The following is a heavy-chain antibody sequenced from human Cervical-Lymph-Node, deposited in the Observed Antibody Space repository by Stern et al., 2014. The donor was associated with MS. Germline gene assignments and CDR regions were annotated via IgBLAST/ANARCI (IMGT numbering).Heavy chain of an antibody. CDR3: ARALIGGLVKYYFDY. Sequence: QVQLVQSGAEVKKPGASVKVSCKASGYTFTSYYMHWVRQAPGQGLEWMGIINPSGGSTSYAQKFQGRVTMTRDPPPSTVYMELSSLRSEDTAVYYCARALIGGLVKYYFDYWGQGTLVTVSS. CDR1: GYTFTSYY. CDR2: INPSGGST. V-gene: IGHV1-46*01. D-gene: IGHD3-9*01. J-gene: IGHJ4*02.